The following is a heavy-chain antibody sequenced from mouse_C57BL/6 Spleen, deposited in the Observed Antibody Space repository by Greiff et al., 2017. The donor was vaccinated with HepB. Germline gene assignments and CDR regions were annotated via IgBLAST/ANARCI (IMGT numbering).Heavy chain of an antibody. J-gene: IGHJ1*03. CDR1: GYTFTSYT. D-gene: IGHD1-1*01. V-gene: IGHV1-4*01. CDR3: ARSFTTVVAKGWYFDV. Sequence: VQLQQSGAELARPGASVKMSCKASGYTFTSYTMHWVKQRPGQGLEWIGDINPSSGYTKYNQKFKDKATLTADKSSSTAYMQLSSLTSEDSAVYYCARSFTTVVAKGWYFDVWGTGTTVTVSS. CDR2: INPSSGYT.